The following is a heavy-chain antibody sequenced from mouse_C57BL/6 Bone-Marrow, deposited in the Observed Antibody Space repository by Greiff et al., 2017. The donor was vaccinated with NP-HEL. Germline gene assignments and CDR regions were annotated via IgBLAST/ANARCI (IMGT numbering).Heavy chain of an antibody. CDR1: GYTFTSYW. CDR3: SRITTVVEDWYFDV. D-gene: IGHD1-1*01. CDR2: IDPSDSYT. V-gene: IGHV1-50*01. Sequence: VQLQQPGAELVKPGASVKLSCKASGYTFTSYWMQWVKQRPGQGLEWIGEIDPSDSYTNYNQKFKGKATLTVDTSSSTAYMQLSSLTSEDSAVYYCSRITTVVEDWYFDVWGRGTTVTVSS. J-gene: IGHJ1*03.